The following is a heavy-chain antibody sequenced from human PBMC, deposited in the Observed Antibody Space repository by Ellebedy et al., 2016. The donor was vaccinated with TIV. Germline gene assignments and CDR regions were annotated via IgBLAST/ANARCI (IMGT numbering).Heavy chain of an antibody. CDR2: IWYDGSIQ. CDR3: ARAPRGGTNY. V-gene: IGHV3-33*01. Sequence: GESLKISCAASGFTFSRSGMHWVRQAPGKGLDWVAIIWYDGSIQYYADSVKGRFTISRDNSKNTLYLQMNSLRDEDTAVYFCARAPRGGTNYWGQGTLVTVSP. D-gene: IGHD3-10*01. CDR1: GFTFSRSG. J-gene: IGHJ4*02.